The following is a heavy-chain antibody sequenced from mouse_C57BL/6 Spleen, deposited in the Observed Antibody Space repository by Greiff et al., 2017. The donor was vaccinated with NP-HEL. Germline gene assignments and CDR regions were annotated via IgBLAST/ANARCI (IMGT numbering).Heavy chain of an antibody. CDR2: IDPSDSYT. J-gene: IGHJ2*01. Sequence: VQLQQPGAELVMPGASVKLSCKASGYTFTSYWMHWVKQRPGQGLEWIGEIDPSDSYTNYNQKFKGKSTLTVDKSSSTAYMQLSSLTSEDSAVYYCARSSNEYYFDYWGQGTTLTVSS. D-gene: IGHD2-5*01. CDR1: GYTFTSYW. V-gene: IGHV1-69*01. CDR3: ARSSNEYYFDY.